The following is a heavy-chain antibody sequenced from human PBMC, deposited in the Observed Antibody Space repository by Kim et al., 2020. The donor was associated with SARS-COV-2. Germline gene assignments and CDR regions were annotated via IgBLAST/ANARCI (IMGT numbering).Heavy chain of an antibody. Sequence: WGSLRLSCEGSGFIFSHYWMHWVRQAPGKGLEWVSRISSDGSFTGYANSVKGRFTISRDNAKNTLYLQMNSLRAEDTAVYYCEHFGFDWLLSLWGQGTLVTVSS. CDR1: GFIFSHYW. CDR3: EHFGFDWLLSL. D-gene: IGHD3-9*01. J-gene: IGHJ4*02. CDR2: ISSDGSFT. V-gene: IGHV3-74*01.